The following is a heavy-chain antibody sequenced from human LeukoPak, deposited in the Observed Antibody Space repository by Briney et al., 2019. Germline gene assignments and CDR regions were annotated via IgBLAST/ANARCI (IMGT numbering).Heavy chain of an antibody. CDR1: GFTFSSYS. CDR2: INSSSSYI. J-gene: IGHJ6*02. D-gene: IGHD1-26*01. CDR3: ARDLIVGATSYYYYGMDV. Sequence: PGGSLRLSCAASGFTFSSYSMNWVRQAPGQGLEWVSSINSSSSYIYYADSVKGRFTISRDNAKNSLYLQMNSLRAEDTAVYYCARDLIVGATSYYYYGMDVWGQGTTVTVSS. V-gene: IGHV3-21*01.